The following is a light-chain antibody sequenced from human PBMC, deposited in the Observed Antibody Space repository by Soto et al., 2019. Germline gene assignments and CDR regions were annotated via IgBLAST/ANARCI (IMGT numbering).Light chain of an antibody. Sequence: DIQMTQSPSSLSASVGDRVTITCRASQPITKYLNWYQQKPGKAPELLIYAASSLQSGVPSRFSGTESGTDFTLTISSLQPEDFATCYCQQSYSTPRTFGQGTKVDIK. CDR1: QPITKY. V-gene: IGKV1-39*01. J-gene: IGKJ1*01. CDR2: AAS. CDR3: QQSYSTPRT.